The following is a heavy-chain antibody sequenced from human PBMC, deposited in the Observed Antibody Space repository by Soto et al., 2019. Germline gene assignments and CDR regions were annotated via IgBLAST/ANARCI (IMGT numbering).Heavy chain of an antibody. Sequence: EGQLVESGGNLVRPGGSLRLSCEASGFVFSTYSMNWVRQAPGKGLEWISYISSTSGTIYYADSVKGRFTIFRDNAKNSLFLQMNGLRDDDTAVYYCANQKIRFSVAGTLYGLGVWGQGTTVNVSS. CDR2: ISSTSGTI. CDR3: ANQKIRFSVAGTLYGLGV. D-gene: IGHD6-19*01. V-gene: IGHV3-48*02. J-gene: IGHJ6*02. CDR1: GFVFSTYS.